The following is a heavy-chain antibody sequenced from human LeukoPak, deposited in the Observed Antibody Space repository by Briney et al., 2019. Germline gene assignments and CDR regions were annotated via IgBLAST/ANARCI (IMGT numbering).Heavy chain of an antibody. D-gene: IGHD1-26*01. V-gene: IGHV4-38-2*02. CDR1: GYSISSDYY. CDR2: INQSGST. Sequence: SETLSLTCTVSGYSISSDYYWGWIRQPPGKGLEWIGEINQSGSTNYNPSLKSRVTISVDTSKNQFSLKLSSVTAADTAVYYCARSRRGFDYWGQGTLVTVSS. CDR3: ARSRRGFDY. J-gene: IGHJ4*02.